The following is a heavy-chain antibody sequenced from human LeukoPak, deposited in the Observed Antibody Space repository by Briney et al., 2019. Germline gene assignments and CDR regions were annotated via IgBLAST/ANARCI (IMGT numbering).Heavy chain of an antibody. CDR1: GGSISSSSYY. D-gene: IGHD3-22*01. Sequence: SETLSLTCSVSGGSISSSSYYWDWIRQPPGKGLEWIGSIYYSGSTYYNPSLKSRFTISVDKSKNQFSLKLSSVTAADTAVYYCARDYPYDSSGYWWFDPWGQGTLVTVSS. J-gene: IGHJ5*02. CDR2: IYYSGST. CDR3: ARDYPYDSSGYWWFDP. V-gene: IGHV4-39*07.